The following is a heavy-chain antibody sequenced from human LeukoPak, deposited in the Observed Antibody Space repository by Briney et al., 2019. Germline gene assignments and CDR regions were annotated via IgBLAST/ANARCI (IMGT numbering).Heavy chain of an antibody. CDR2: ISVYNGNT. Sequence: ASVKVSCKASGYNFIDYGISWVRQAPGQGLEWMGWISVYNGNTNHAQKLQGRITMTTDTSTNTAYMEVRSLRSDDTAVYYCARGASGKVVIATYFDYWGQGTLVTVSS. J-gene: IGHJ4*02. D-gene: IGHD2-21*01. CDR1: GYNFIDYG. V-gene: IGHV1-18*01. CDR3: ARGASGKVVIATYFDY.